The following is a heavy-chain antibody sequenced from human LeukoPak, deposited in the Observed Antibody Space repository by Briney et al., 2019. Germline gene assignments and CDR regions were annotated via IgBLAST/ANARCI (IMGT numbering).Heavy chain of an antibody. V-gene: IGHV4-39*07. D-gene: IGHD2-15*01. CDR2: IYYNGNT. CDR1: GGSIGTTYY. Sequence: SETLSLTCSVSGGSIGTTYYWGVIRPPPGKGLEWIAAIYYNGNTYYKPSLKSRVTMSVDTSKNQFSLKLTSVTAADTAVYYCARAAPRGWNWGQGTLVTVSS. J-gene: IGHJ4*02. CDR3: ARAAPRGWN.